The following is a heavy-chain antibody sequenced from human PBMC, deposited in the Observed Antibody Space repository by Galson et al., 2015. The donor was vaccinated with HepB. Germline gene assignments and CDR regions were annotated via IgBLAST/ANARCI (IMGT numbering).Heavy chain of an antibody. CDR3: ARDVRGCSSNTCYTGFDY. Sequence: SLRLSCAASGFTFNTYAVNWLRQAPGKGLEWVSVISAGGGDTYYADSVKGRFTISRDNSKNTLYLQMNDLSGEDTARYFCARDVRGCSSNTCYTGFDYWGQGTLVTVSS. J-gene: IGHJ4*02. CDR2: ISAGGGDT. V-gene: IGHV3-23*01. D-gene: IGHD2-2*02. CDR1: GFTFNTYA.